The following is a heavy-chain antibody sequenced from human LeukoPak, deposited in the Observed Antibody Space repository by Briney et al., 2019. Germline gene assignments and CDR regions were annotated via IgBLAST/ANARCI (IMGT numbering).Heavy chain of an antibody. D-gene: IGHD4-11*01. J-gene: IGHJ4*02. V-gene: IGHV1-24*01. CDR2: FNPEDGET. Sequence: ASVKVSCKVSGYTLTDYSMHWVRQAPGKGLEWMGGFNPEDGETIYEQKFQGRVTMIEDTSTDTAYMELTSLRSDDTAVYYCAAGGTITTEFDFWGQGTLVTVSS. CDR1: GYTLTDYS. CDR3: AAGGTITTEFDF.